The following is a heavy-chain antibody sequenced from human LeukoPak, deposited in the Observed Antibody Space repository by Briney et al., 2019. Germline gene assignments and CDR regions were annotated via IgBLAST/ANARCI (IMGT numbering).Heavy chain of an antibody. J-gene: IGHJ3*02. CDR2: IYYSGST. D-gene: IGHD6-13*01. V-gene: IGHV4-59*12. Sequence: SETLSLTCTVSGGSISSYYWSWIRQPPGKGLEWIGYIYYSGSTNYNPSLKSRVTISVDTSKNQFSLKLSSVTAADTAVYYCARDFEQQLVPDAFDIWGQGTMVTVSS. CDR1: GGSISSYY. CDR3: ARDFEQQLVPDAFDI.